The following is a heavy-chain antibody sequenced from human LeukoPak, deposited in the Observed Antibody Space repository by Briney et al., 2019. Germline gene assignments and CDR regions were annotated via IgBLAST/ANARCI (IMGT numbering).Heavy chain of an antibody. CDR2: TSGSGGST. V-gene: IGHV3-23*01. Sequence: PGGSLRLSCAASGFTFSNYAMSWARQAPGKGLEWVSTTSGSGGSTYYADSVKGRFTISRDNSNNTLYLQLDSLKAEDTAVYYCAKPLGVTMLGFDYWGQGTLVTVSS. J-gene: IGHJ4*02. CDR3: AKPLGVTMLGFDY. CDR1: GFTFSNYA. D-gene: IGHD3-10*02.